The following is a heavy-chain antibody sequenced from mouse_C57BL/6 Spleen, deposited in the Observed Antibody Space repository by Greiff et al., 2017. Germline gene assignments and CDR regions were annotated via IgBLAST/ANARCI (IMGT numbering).Heavy chain of an antibody. CDR1: GYTFTSYW. Sequence: VQLQQPGAELVKPGASVKLSCKASGYTFTSYWMHWVKQRPGQGLEWIGMIHPNSGSTNYNEKFKSKATLTVDKSSSTAYMQLSSLTSEDSAVYYCARSRGIYDGFYYAMDYWGQGTSVTVSS. V-gene: IGHV1-64*01. CDR3: ARSRGIYDGFYYAMDY. CDR2: IHPNSGST. D-gene: IGHD2-3*01. J-gene: IGHJ4*01.